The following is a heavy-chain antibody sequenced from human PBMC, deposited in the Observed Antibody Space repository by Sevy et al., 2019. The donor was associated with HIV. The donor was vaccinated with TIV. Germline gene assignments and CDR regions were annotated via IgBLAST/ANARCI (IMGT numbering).Heavy chain of an antibody. J-gene: IGHJ4*02. CDR3: TRGLATADTPEYYFDY. CDR2: ITRNSYEAYGGTT. D-gene: IGHD5-12*01. CDR1: GFTFDDYA. V-gene: IGHV3-49*03. Sequence: GGSLRLSCTTSGFTFDDYAMSWFRQAPGKGREWVAFITRNSYEAYGGTTDYAASVKGRFIISRDDSKSIAHLQMNSLKTEDTAVYYCTRGLATADTPEYYFDYWGQGTLVTVSS.